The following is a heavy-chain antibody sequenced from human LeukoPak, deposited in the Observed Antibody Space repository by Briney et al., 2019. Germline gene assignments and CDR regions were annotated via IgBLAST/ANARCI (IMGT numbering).Heavy chain of an antibody. CDR3: ARDQGSGSYYNNYFDY. CDR2: ISYDESNK. Sequence: GGSLRLSCAASGFTFSSYWMSWVRQAPGKGLEWVAVISYDESNKYYADSVKGRFTISRDNSKNTLYLQMNSLRAEDTAVYYCARDQGSGSYYNNYFDYWGQGALVTVSS. CDR1: GFTFSSYW. D-gene: IGHD3-10*01. J-gene: IGHJ4*02. V-gene: IGHV3-30-3*01.